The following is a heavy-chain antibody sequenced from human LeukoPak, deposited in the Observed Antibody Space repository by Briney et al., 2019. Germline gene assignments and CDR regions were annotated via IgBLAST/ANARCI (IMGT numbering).Heavy chain of an antibody. Sequence: SETLSLTCTVSGASISSGSYYWSWIRQPAGKGLGWIGRIYTSGSTNYNPSLKSRVTISVDTSKNQFSLKLSSVTAADTAVYYCAREGDYYDTSGTLDYWGQGTLVTVSS. J-gene: IGHJ4*02. CDR3: AREGDYYDTSGTLDY. CDR1: GASISSGSYY. CDR2: IYTSGST. V-gene: IGHV4-61*02. D-gene: IGHD3-22*01.